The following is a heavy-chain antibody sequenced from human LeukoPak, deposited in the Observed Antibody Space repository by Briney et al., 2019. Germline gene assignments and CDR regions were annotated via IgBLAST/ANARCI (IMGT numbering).Heavy chain of an antibody. CDR1: EFTFSSYN. V-gene: IGHV3-30-3*01. CDR3: AKVAYVFWSGYSTPYYFDY. D-gene: IGHD3-3*01. Sequence: GGSLRLSCAASEFTFSSYNMYWVRQAPGKGLEWVAVISSDGSNKYYADSVKGRFTISRDNSKNTLYLQMNSLRTEDTAVYYCAKVAYVFWSGYSTPYYFDYWGQGTLVTVS. J-gene: IGHJ4*02. CDR2: ISSDGSNK.